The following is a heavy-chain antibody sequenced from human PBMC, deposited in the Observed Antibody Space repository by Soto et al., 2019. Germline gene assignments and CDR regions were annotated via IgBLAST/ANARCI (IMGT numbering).Heavy chain of an antibody. CDR2: IYYSGST. V-gene: IGHV4-31*03. Sequence: PSETLSLTCTVSGGSISSGGYYWSWIRQHPGKGLEWIGYIYYSGSTYYNPSLKSRVTISVDTSKNQFSLKLSSVTAADTAVYYCARERSPTMIVVVTGERDAFDIWGQGTMVTVSS. CDR1: GGSISSGGYY. D-gene: IGHD3-22*01. CDR3: ARERSPTMIVVVTGERDAFDI. J-gene: IGHJ3*02.